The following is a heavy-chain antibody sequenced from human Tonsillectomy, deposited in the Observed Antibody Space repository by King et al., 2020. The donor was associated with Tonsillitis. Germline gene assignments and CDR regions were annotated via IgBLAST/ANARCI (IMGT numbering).Heavy chain of an antibody. D-gene: IGHD4-11*01. V-gene: IGHV3-30*04. Sequence: VQLVESGGGVVQPGGSLRLSCAASGFIFRDYAIHWVRQAPGKGLEWMGVISHDGRNKFYPDSVTGRFTMSRGNFDQSMYLQMTRLGPEDTAVYYCARNLATVPAHHYYSGMDVWGQGTTVTVSS. CDR3: ARNLATVPAHHYYSGMDV. CDR2: ISHDGRNK. CDR1: GFIFRDYA. J-gene: IGHJ6*02.